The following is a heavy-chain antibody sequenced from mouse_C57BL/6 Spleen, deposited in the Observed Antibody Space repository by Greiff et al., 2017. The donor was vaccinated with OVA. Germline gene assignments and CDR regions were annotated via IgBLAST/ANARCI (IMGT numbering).Heavy chain of an antibody. CDR3: AREYGNDYDYAMDY. V-gene: IGHV1-80*01. Sequence: QVQLQQSGAELVKPGASVTISCKASGYAFSSYWMNWVKQRPGKGLEWIGQIYPGDGDTNYNGKFKGKATLTADKSSSTAYMQLSSRTSEDSAVDVCAREYGNDYDYAMDYWGQGTSVTVSS. J-gene: IGHJ4*01. CDR1: GYAFSSYW. D-gene: IGHD2-10*02. CDR2: IYPGDGDT.